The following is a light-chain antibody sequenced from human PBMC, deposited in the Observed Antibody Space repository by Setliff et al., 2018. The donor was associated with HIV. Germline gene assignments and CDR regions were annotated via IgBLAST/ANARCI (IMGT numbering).Light chain of an antibody. CDR2: DVT. V-gene: IGLV2-11*01. CDR3: CSYAGSAYV. CDR1: SSGVGGYNY. J-gene: IGLJ1*01. Sequence: QSVLTQPRSVSGSPGQSVTISCTGTSSGVGGYNYVSWYQQHPGKAPKLMIYDVTKRPSGVPDRFSGSKSGNTASLTISGLQAEDEADYYCCSYAGSAYVFGTGTKVTVL.